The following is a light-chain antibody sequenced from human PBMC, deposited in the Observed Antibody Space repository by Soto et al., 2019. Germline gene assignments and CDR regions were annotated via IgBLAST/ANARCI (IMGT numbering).Light chain of an antibody. J-gene: IGKJ1*01. Sequence: DIQMTQSPSTLSASVGDRVTITCRASQSISSWLAWYQQKPGEAPKLLIYDASTLHSGVSSRFSGSGSGTEFTLTISSLQTNDSATYYCQQYTTYWTFGQGTKVDIK. CDR3: QQYTTYWT. CDR1: QSISSW. V-gene: IGKV1-5*01. CDR2: DAS.